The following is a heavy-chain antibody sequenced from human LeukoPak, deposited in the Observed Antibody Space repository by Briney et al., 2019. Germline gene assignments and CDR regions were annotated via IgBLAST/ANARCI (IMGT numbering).Heavy chain of an antibody. CDR3: ARARDLDY. V-gene: IGHV4-61*05. Sequence: SETLSLTCTVSGASFSSSTYYWGWIRQPPGKGLEWIGRIYTSGSTNYNPSLKSRVTMSVDTSKNQFSLKLSSVTAADTAVYYCARARDLDYWGQGTLVTVSS. D-gene: IGHD3-10*01. CDR2: IYTSGST. J-gene: IGHJ4*02. CDR1: GASFSSSTYY.